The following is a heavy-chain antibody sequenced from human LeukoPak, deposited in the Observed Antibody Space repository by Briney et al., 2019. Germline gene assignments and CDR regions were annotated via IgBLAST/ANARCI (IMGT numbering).Heavy chain of an antibody. V-gene: IGHV1-58*01. CDR2: IVVGSGNT. CDR3: AALDYDILTGYYKDYYFDY. CDR1: GFTFTNSA. J-gene: IGHJ4*02. D-gene: IGHD3-9*01. Sequence: ASVKVSCKASGFTFTNSAVQWVRQARGQRLEWVGCIVVGSGNTNYAQKIQERVTITRDMSTSTAYMELSSLRSEDTAVYYCAALDYDILTGYYKDYYFDYWGQGTLVTVSS.